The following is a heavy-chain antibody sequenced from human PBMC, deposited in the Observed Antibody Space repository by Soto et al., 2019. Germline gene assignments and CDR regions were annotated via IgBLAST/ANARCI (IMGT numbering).Heavy chain of an antibody. CDR1: GFTFDDYA. CDR2: ISWNSGSI. CDR3: AKDIGRGYSYGRDY. D-gene: IGHD5-18*01. J-gene: IGHJ4*02. V-gene: IGHV3-9*01. Sequence: EVQLVESGGGLVQPGRSLRLSCAASGFTFDDYARHWVRQAPGKGLEWVSGISWNSGSIGYADSVKGRFTISRDNAKNSLYLQMNSLRAEDTALYYCAKDIGRGYSYGRDYWGQGTLVTVSS.